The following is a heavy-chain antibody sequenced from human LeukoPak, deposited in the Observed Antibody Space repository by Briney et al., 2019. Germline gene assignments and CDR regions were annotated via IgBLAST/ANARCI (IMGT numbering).Heavy chain of an antibody. Sequence: SETLSLTCTVSGASISSTNNFWGWIRQTPGKGLEWIATIYYSVSTYYNPSLKSRLSISVVTSKNQFSLKLSSVTAADTALYYCARENGYRYDYWGQGTLVTVSS. CDR1: GASISSTNNF. CDR3: ARENGYRYDY. V-gene: IGHV4-39*07. D-gene: IGHD5-24*01. J-gene: IGHJ4*02. CDR2: IYYSVST.